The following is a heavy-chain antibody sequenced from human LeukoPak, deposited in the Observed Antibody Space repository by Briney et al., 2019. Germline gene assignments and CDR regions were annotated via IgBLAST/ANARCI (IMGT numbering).Heavy chain of an antibody. Sequence: SETLSLTCTVSGGSISSYYWSWIRQPPGKGLEWIGYIFYSGSTNYNPSLKSRVTMSVDTSKNQFSLKLSSVTAADTAVYYCAREWDYYYYMDVWGKGTTVTVSS. V-gene: IGHV4-59*12. CDR1: GGSISSYY. D-gene: IGHD1-26*01. CDR3: AREWDYYYYMDV. CDR2: IFYSGST. J-gene: IGHJ6*03.